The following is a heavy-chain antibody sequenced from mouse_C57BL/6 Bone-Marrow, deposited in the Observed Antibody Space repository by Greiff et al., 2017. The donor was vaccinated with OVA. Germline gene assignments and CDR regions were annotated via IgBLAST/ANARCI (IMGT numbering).Heavy chain of an antibody. J-gene: IGHJ2*01. CDR2: LNPGSGGT. D-gene: IGHD1-1*01. CDR1: GYAFTNYL. CDR3: ARKAHYYYGPNYFDY. V-gene: IGHV1-54*01. Sequence: QVQLKQSGAELVRPGTSVKVSCKASGYAFTNYLIEWVKQRPGQGLEWIGVLNPGSGGTNYNEKFKGKATLTADKSSSTAYMQLSSLTSEDSAVYYCARKAHYYYGPNYFDYWGQGTTLTVSS.